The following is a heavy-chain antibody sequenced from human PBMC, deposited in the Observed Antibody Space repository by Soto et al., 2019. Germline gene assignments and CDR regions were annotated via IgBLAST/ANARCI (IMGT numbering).Heavy chain of an antibody. CDR1: GFTFSSYS. CDR2: ISSSSSYI. Sequence: PGGSLRLSCAASGFTFSSYSMNWVRQAPGKGLEWVSSISSSSSYIYYADSVKGRFTISRDNAKNSLYLQMNSLRAEDTAVYYCARDLYPLGAGTTGFDYWGQGTLVTVSS. D-gene: IGHD1-7*01. J-gene: IGHJ4*02. V-gene: IGHV3-21*01. CDR3: ARDLYPLGAGTTGFDY.